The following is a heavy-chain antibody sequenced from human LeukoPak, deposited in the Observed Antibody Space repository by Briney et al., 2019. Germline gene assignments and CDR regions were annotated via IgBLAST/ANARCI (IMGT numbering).Heavy chain of an antibody. J-gene: IGHJ5*01. CDR2: IKSEGST. CDR3: ARAITYFYGSVTYDWFDS. V-gene: IGHV3-74*01. CDR1: GFTFSSYW. Sequence: GGSLRLSCAASGFTFSSYWMHWVRQTPGKGLMWVSRIKSEGSTIYADSVQGRFTISRDNAKNMVYLQMNSLRAEDTAIYYCARAITYFYGSVTYDWFDSWGQGTLVTVSS. D-gene: IGHD3-10*01.